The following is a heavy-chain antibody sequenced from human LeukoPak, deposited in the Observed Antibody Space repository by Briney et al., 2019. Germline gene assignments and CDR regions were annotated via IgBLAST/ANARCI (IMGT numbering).Heavy chain of an antibody. CDR2: IRSKVNSYAT. D-gene: IGHD6-13*01. CDR1: GFTFSGST. CDR3: IRPERRSEAAYPDAFDI. J-gene: IGHJ3*02. V-gene: IGHV3-73*01. Sequence: PGGSLRLPCAASGFTFSGSTMHWVRQPSGKGLEWVGRIRSKVNSYATAYAASVKGRFTISRDDSKNMAYLQMNSLKTEDTAVYYCIRPERRSEAAYPDAFDIWGQGTMVTVSS.